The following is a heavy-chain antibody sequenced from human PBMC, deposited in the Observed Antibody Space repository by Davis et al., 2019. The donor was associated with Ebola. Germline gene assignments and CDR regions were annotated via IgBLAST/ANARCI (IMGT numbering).Heavy chain of an antibody. V-gene: IGHV1-3*01. D-gene: IGHD2-2*01. J-gene: IGHJ6*02. CDR1: GYTFTSYA. CDR3: ARYCSSTSCPGYYYYGMDV. CDR2: INAGNGNT. Sequence: AASVKVSCKASGYTFTSYAMHWVRQAPGQRLEWMGWINAGNGNTKYSQKFQGRVTITRDTSASTAYMELSSLRSDDTGVYYCARYCSSTSCPGYYYYGMDVWGQGTTVTVSS.